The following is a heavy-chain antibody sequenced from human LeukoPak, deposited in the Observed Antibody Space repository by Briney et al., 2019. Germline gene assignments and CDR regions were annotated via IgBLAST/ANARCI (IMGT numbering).Heavy chain of an antibody. J-gene: IGHJ4*02. CDR2: IYYSGST. CDR1: GGSISSYY. V-gene: IGHV4-59*01. Sequence: PSETLSLTCTVSGGSISSYYWSRIRQPPGKGLEWIGYIYYSGSTNYNPSLKSRVTISVDTSKNQFSLRLSSVTAADTAVYYCARALVRRPYDFWNWGQGTLVTVSS. D-gene: IGHD3-3*01. CDR3: ARALVRRPYDFWN.